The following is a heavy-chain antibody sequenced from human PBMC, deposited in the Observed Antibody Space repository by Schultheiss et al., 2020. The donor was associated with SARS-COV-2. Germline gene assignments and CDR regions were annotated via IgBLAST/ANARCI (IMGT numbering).Heavy chain of an antibody. CDR3: TTDPWHGMDV. CDR1: GFTFSSYS. CDR2: IKSKTDGGTT. J-gene: IGHJ6*02. V-gene: IGHV3-15*01. Sequence: GESLKISCAASGFTFSSYSMKWVRQAPGKGLEWVGRIKSKTDGGTTDYAAPVKGRFTISRDDSKNTLYLQMNSLKTEDTAVYYCTTDPWHGMDVWGQGTTVTVSS. D-gene: IGHD5-12*01.